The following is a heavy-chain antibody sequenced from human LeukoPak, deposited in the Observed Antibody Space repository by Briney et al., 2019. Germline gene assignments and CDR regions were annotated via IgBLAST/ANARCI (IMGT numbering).Heavy chain of an antibody. D-gene: IGHD5-12*01. CDR3: ARAIRWLRSIDS. V-gene: IGHV3-21*01. CDR1: GFTFSTYN. J-gene: IGHJ4*02. Sequence: GGSLRLSCAASGFTFSTYNMNWVRQAPGKGLEWVSSIISSSAYIYYADSVEGRFTISRDNAKNSLYLQMNSLRVEDTAIYYCARAIRWLRSIDSWGQGTLVTVSS. CDR2: IISSSAYI.